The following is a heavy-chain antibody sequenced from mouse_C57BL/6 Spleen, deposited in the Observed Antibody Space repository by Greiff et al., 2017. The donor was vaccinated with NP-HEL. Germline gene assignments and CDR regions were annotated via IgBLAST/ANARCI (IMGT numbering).Heavy chain of an antibody. CDR1: GYTFTDYY. CDR3: ASLGRGYAMDY. Sequence: EVQLQQSGPELVKPGASVKISCKASGYTFTDYYMNWVKQSHGKSLEWIGDINPNNGGTSYNQKFKGKATLTVDKSSSTAYMELRSLTSEDSAVYYCASLGRGYAMDYWGQGTSVTVSS. V-gene: IGHV1-26*01. CDR2: INPNNGGT. D-gene: IGHD4-1*01. J-gene: IGHJ4*01.